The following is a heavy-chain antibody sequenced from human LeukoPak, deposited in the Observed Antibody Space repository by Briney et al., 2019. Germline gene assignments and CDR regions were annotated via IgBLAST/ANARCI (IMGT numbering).Heavy chain of an antibody. J-gene: IGHJ6*03. CDR3: ARRRYYDSSGYYYVPVYYYYYYIDV. Sequence: ASVKVSCKASGYTFTSYDINWVRQATGQGLEWMGWINPNSGNTGYAQKFQGRVTMTRNTSISTAYMELSSLRSEDTAVYYCARRRYYDSSGYYYVPVYYYYYYIDVWGKGTTVTVSS. V-gene: IGHV1-8*01. D-gene: IGHD3-22*01. CDR2: INPNSGNT. CDR1: GYTFTSYD.